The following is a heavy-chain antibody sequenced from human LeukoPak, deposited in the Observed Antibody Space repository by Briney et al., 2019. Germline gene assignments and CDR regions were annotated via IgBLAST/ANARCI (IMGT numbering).Heavy chain of an antibody. CDR1: GFTFSSYA. CDR2: ISSSGGST. J-gene: IGHJ4*02. CDR3: AKGAYGDYDY. Sequence: GGSLRLSCAASGFTFSSYALSWVRQAPGKGLEWVSAISSSGGSTYYADSVKGRFTISRDNSKTTLYLQMNSLRAEDTDVYYCAKGAYGDYDYWGQGTLVTVSS. V-gene: IGHV3-23*01. D-gene: IGHD4-17*01.